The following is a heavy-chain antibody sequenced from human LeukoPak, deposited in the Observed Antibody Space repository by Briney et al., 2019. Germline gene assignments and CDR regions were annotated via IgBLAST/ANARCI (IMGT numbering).Heavy chain of an antibody. V-gene: IGHV2-5*02. CDR3: AHTKPAGPLDY. CDR2: IYWDDGK. CDR1: GFSLSTPDVG. J-gene: IGHJ4*02. Sequence: SGPTLVNPTQTLTLTCTFSGFSLSTPDVGVAWIRQPPGKALEWLALIYWDDGKRFSPSLKSRLTITKDTSTNQVVLTMTNMDPVDTATYYCAHTKPAGPLDYWGQGTLVTVSS. D-gene: IGHD6-13*01.